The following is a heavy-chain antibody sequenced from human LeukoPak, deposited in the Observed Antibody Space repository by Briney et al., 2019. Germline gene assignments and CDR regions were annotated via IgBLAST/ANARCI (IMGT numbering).Heavy chain of an antibody. CDR2: INHSGST. V-gene: IGHV4-34*01. CDR3: ARVGCSSTSCYYYYYYGMDV. CDR1: GGSFSGYY. J-gene: IGHJ6*02. Sequence: SETLSLTCAVYGGSFSGYYWSWIRQPPGKGLEWIGEINHSGSTNYNPSPKSRVTISVDTSKNQFSLKLSSVTAADTAVYYCARVGCSSTSCYYYYYYGMDVWGQGTTVTVSS. D-gene: IGHD2-2*01.